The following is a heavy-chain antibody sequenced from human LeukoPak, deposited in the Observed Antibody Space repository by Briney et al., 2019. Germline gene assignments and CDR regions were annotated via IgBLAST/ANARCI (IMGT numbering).Heavy chain of an antibody. CDR2: INPNSGGT. V-gene: IGHV1-2*04. D-gene: IGHD6-13*01. CDR3: AGDPSGSSSRFDY. CDR1: GYTFTGYY. Sequence: GASVKVSCKASGYTFTGYYMHWVRQAPGQGLEWMGWINPNSGGTNYAQKFQGWVTMTRDTSISTAYMELSRLRSDDTAVYYCAGDPSGSSSRFDYWGQGTLVTVSS. J-gene: IGHJ4*02.